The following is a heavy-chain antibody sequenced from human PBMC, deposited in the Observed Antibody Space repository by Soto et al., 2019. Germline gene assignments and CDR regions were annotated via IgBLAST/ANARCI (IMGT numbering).Heavy chain of an antibody. CDR1: GYTFTSYG. Sequence: QVQLVQSGAEVKKPGASVKVSCKASGYTFTSYGISWVRQAPGQGLEWMGWISAYNGNTNYAQKLQGRVTMTTDTPTSTAYMELGSLRSDDTAVYYCARDAHFFLEWMSGFDYWGQGTLVTVSS. CDR2: ISAYNGNT. V-gene: IGHV1-18*04. J-gene: IGHJ4*02. CDR3: ARDAHFFLEWMSGFDY. D-gene: IGHD3-3*01.